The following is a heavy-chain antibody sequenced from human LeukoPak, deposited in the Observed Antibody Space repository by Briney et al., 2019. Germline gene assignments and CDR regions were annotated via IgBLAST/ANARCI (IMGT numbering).Heavy chain of an antibody. CDR3: ARDRRGGGGSYFDY. Sequence: GGSLRLSCAASGFTFSGYAMHWVRQAPGKGLEWVAVISYDGSNDYYADSVKGRFTISRDNSKNTLYLQMNSLRAEDTAVYYCARDRRGGGGSYFDYWGQGTLVTVSS. CDR1: GFTFSGYA. D-gene: IGHD1-26*01. CDR2: ISYDGSND. J-gene: IGHJ4*02. V-gene: IGHV3-30-3*01.